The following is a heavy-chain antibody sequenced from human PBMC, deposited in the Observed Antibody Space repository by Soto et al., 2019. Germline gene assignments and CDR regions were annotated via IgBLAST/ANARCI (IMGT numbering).Heavy chain of an antibody. D-gene: IGHD2-2*01. CDR3: ARKVVVQAARVTFDY. Sequence: SETLSLTCAVYGGSFSGYYWSWIRQPPGKGLEWIGEINHSGSTNYNPSLKSRVTISVDTSKNQFSLKLSYVTAADTAVYYCARKVVVQAARVTFDYWGQGTLVTVSS. CDR2: INHSGST. V-gene: IGHV4-34*01. J-gene: IGHJ4*02. CDR1: GGSFSGYY.